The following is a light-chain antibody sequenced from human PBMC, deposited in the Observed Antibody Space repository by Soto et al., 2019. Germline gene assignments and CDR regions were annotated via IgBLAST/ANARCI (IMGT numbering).Light chain of an antibody. Sequence: EIVLTQSPGTLSVSPGERATLSCRASQSVSSNYLAWYQQKPGQAPRLLIYDASNRATGIPARFSGSGSGTEFTLTISSLEPEDFEVYYCQHRNNRPFSFGPGTKVDIK. CDR1: QSVSSNY. V-gene: IGKV3D-20*02. J-gene: IGKJ3*01. CDR2: DAS. CDR3: QHRNNRPFS.